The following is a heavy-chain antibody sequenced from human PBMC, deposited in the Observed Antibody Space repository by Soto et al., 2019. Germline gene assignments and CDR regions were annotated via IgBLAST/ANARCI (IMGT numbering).Heavy chain of an antibody. CDR1: GFTFSSYA. Sequence: GESLKISCAASGFTFSSYAMSWVRQAPGKGLEWVSAISGSGGSTYYADSVKGRFTISRDNSKNTLYLQMNSLRAEDTAVYYCAKDPSSSSQWELPAEYFQHWGQGTLVTVSS. V-gene: IGHV3-23*01. CDR2: ISGSGGST. J-gene: IGHJ1*01. D-gene: IGHD1-26*01. CDR3: AKDPSSSSQWELPAEYFQH.